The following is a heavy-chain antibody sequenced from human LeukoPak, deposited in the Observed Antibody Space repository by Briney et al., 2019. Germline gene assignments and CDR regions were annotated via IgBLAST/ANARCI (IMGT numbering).Heavy chain of an antibody. Sequence: PSETLSLTCAVYGGSFSSYYWGWIRQPPGKGLEWIGSIYYSGSTYYNPSLKSRVTISVDTSKNQFSLKLSSVTAADTAVYYCARLSHYYGSGSYTPWGQGTLVTVSS. J-gene: IGHJ5*02. D-gene: IGHD3-10*01. CDR3: ARLSHYYGSGSYTP. CDR2: IYYSGST. V-gene: IGHV4-39*01. CDR1: GGSFSSYY.